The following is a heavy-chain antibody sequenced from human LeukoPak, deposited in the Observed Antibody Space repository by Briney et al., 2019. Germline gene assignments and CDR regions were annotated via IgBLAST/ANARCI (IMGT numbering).Heavy chain of an antibody. Sequence: PGGSLRLSCAASGFTFSSYGMHWVRQAPGKGLEWVAVISYDGSNKYYADSVKGRFTTSRDNSKNTLYLQMNSLRAGDTAVYYCAKRGYSYGPDYWGQGTLVTVSS. CDR1: GFTFSSYG. CDR3: AKRGYSYGPDY. V-gene: IGHV3-30*18. CDR2: ISYDGSNK. J-gene: IGHJ4*02. D-gene: IGHD5-18*01.